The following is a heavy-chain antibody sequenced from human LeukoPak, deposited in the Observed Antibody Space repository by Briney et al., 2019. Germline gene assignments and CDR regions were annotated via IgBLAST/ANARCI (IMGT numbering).Heavy chain of an antibody. D-gene: IGHD3-22*01. CDR3: AKPAGWYYDSSGYFNY. CDR2: INGDGSTT. Sequence: QAGGSLRLSCAASGFTFSDYWMHWVRQAPGKGLVWVSRINGDGSTTSYADSVKGRFTISRDNSKNTLYLQMNSLRAEDTAVYYCAKPAGWYYDSSGYFNYWGQGILVTVSS. V-gene: IGHV3-74*01. J-gene: IGHJ4*02. CDR1: GFTFSDYW.